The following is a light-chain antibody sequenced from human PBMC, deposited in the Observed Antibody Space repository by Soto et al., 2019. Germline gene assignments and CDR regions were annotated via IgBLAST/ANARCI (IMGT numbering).Light chain of an antibody. CDR2: GAS. V-gene: IGKV3-15*01. CDR3: QQYNDWPPIT. Sequence: EIVMTQSPATLSVSPGERATISCRASQTVRSNLAWYQQKPGQAPRLLIYGASSRATGIPVKFSGSGSGTEFTLTISSLQSEDFAVYYCQQYNDWPPITFGQGTRLEIK. J-gene: IGKJ5*01. CDR1: QTVRSN.